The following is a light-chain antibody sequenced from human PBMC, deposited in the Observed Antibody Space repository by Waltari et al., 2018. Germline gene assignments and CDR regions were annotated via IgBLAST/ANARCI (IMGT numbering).Light chain of an antibody. CDR2: GAT. CDR3: QQSSGIPYT. Sequence: DIQMTQSPSSLSVSVGDRVTITCRAGQNIRTSFNWYQQKPGKVPKLLIHGATVLHSGVPSRFSGSRSGTDFTLTISSLQPEDFGTYYCQQSSGIPYTFGQGTKLEIK. V-gene: IGKV1-39*01. CDR1: QNIRTS. J-gene: IGKJ2*01.